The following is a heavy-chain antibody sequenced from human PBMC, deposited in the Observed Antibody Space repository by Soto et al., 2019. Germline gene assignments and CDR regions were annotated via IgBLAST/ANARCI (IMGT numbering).Heavy chain of an antibody. Sequence: SETLSLTCTGSGGSISSYYWSWIRQPPGKGLEWIGYIYYSGSTNYNPSLKSRVTISVDTSKNQFSLKLSSVTAADTAVYYCAGGLRYFDWLLLGSDFHIWRQGPPVSVS. CDR1: GGSISSYY. J-gene: IGHJ3*02. CDR3: AGGLRYFDWLLLGSDFHI. CDR2: IYYSGST. V-gene: IGHV4-59*01. D-gene: IGHD3-9*01.